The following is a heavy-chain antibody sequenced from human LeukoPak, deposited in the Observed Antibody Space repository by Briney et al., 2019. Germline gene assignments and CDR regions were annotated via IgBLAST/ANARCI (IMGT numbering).Heavy chain of an antibody. CDR2: INTNTGNP. CDR1: GYTFTSYA. Sequence: ASVKVSCKASGYTFTSYAMNWVRQAPGQGLEWMGWINTNTGNPTYAQGFTGRFVFSLDTSVSTAYLQISSLKAEDTAVYYCAERYCSSSVSCWESWFDPWGQGTLVTVSS. CDR3: AERYCSSSVSCWESWFDP. D-gene: IGHD2-2*01. J-gene: IGHJ5*02. V-gene: IGHV7-4-1*02.